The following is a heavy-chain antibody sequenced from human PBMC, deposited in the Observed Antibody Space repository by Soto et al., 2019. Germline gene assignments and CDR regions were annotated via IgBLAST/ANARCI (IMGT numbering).Heavy chain of an antibody. Sequence: ASVRVSCKASGYTFTDYGISWVRQAPGQGLQWMGWITAFNGNTKYAQQFQGRVTMTTDTSTSTAYMELRSLESDDTAVYYCARISQSDFWSGYYYFFDYWGQGTLVTVSS. J-gene: IGHJ4*02. CDR1: GYTFTDYG. V-gene: IGHV1-18*01. CDR3: ARISQSDFWSGYYYFFDY. D-gene: IGHD3-3*01. CDR2: ITAFNGNT.